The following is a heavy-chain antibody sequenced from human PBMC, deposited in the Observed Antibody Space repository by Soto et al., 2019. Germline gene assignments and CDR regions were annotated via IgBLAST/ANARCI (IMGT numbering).Heavy chain of an antibody. CDR1: GFTFSDYT. CDR3: AKDREDISNGVSTLDV. Sequence: GGSLRLSCVASGFTFSDYTMTWVRQAPGKGLEWIAFISATTNIIYYADSVKGRSTISRDNARNALFLQMNSLRDEDTGLYYCAKDREDISNGVSTLDVWGQGTTVTVSS. V-gene: IGHV3-48*02. J-gene: IGHJ6*02. CDR2: ISATTNII. D-gene: IGHD1-1*01.